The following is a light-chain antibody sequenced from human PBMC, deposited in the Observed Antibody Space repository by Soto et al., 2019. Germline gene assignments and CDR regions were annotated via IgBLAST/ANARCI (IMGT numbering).Light chain of an antibody. V-gene: IGLV1-40*01. Sequence: QSVLTQPPSVSGAPGQRVTISCTGSSSNIGAGYDVHWYQQLPGTAPKLLIYGNSNRPSGVPDRFSGSKSGTSASLAITGLQAEAEADYYCQSYDSSLSGVFGGGTQLTVL. CDR3: QSYDSSLSGV. CDR1: SSNIGAGYD. CDR2: GNS. J-gene: IGLJ2*01.